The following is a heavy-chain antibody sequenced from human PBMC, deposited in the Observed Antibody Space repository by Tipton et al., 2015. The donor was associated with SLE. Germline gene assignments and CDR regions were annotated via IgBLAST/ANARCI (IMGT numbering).Heavy chain of an antibody. CDR2: INHSGST. V-gene: IGHV4-34*01. D-gene: IGHD4-23*01. CDR3: VRELDTFEI. CDR1: GGSFSGYY. Sequence: TLSLTCAVYGGSFSGYYWSWIRQPPGKGLEWIGEINHSGSTNYNPSLKSRVTISLDTSKNQFSLRLSSVTAADTAMYFCVRELDTFEIWGQGTKVIVSS. J-gene: IGHJ3*02.